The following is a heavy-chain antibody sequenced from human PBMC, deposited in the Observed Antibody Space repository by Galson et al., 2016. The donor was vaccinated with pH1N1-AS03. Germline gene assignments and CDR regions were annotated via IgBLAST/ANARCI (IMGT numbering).Heavy chain of an antibody. D-gene: IGHD5-24*01. Sequence: TLSLTCTVSGDSINRGGFYWTWIRQHPGKDLEWIGYIYYSATTNYNPSLKSRVTMSFDTSKNHFSLKLSSVTAADTAVYYCAGGRDGYAFTYWGQGTLVTVSS. V-gene: IGHV4-31*03. CDR1: GDSINRGGFY. J-gene: IGHJ4*02. CDR2: IYYSATT. CDR3: AGGRDGYAFTY.